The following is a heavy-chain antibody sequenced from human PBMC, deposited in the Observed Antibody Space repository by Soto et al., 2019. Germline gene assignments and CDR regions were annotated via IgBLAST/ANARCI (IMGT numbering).Heavy chain of an antibody. CDR1: GGSFSGYY. J-gene: IGHJ4*02. Sequence: QMQLQQWGAGLLKPSETLSLTCAVYGGSFSGYYYYWIRQPPGKGLEWIGEINRSGSTNYNPSLKSRVTISVDTSKNQFSLTPSSVTAADTAIYYCARGGLTTVPPLTWGQGTLVTVSS. D-gene: IGHD4-17*01. V-gene: IGHV4-34*01. CDR2: INRSGST. CDR3: ARGGLTTVPPLT.